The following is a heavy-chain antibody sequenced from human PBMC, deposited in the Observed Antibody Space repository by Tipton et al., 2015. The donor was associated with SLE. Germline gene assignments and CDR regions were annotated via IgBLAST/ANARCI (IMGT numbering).Heavy chain of an antibody. D-gene: IGHD6-19*01. J-gene: IGHJ4*02. CDR1: GGTFSSYA. V-gene: IGHV1-3*01. Sequence: QSGAEVKKPGSSVKVSCKASGGTFSSYAISWVRQAPGQRLEWMGWINAGNGNTKYSQKFQGRVTITRDTSASTAYMELSSLRSEDTAVYYCARDLVAGMGFDYWGQGTLVTVSS. CDR3: ARDLVAGMGFDY. CDR2: INAGNGNT.